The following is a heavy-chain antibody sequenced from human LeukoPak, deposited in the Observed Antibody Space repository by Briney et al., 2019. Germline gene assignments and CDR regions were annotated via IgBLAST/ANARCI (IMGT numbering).Heavy chain of an antibody. V-gene: IGHV1-2*02. CDR2: INPNSGGT. J-gene: IGHJ3*02. Sequence: ASVKVSCKASGYTFTGYYMHWVRQAPGQGLEWMGWINPNSGGTNYAQKFQGRVTMTRDTSISTAYMELSRLRSDDTAVYYCARPFWSGYPNDAFDIWGQGTMVTASS. D-gene: IGHD3-3*01. CDR3: ARPFWSGYPNDAFDI. CDR1: GYTFTGYY.